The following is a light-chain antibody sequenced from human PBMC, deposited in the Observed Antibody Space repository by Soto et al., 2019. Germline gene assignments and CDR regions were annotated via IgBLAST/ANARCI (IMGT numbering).Light chain of an antibody. CDR2: GAS. CDR1: QSVSSN. Sequence: EIVLTQSPATLSVSPGERATRSCRASQSVSSNLAWYQQKPGQAPRLRIYGASTRATGIPARVSGSGSGTEFTLTISSLQSEDFAVYYCQQYNNWPRTFGQGTKVEIK. CDR3: QQYNNWPRT. V-gene: IGKV3-15*01. J-gene: IGKJ1*01.